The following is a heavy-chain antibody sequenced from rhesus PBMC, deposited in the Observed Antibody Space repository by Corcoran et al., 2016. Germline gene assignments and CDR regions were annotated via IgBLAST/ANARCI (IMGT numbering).Heavy chain of an antibody. Sequence: QLQLQESGPGLVKPSETLSVTCADSGGSISSSYWSWIRQAPGKGLEWIGYIYGSGSRTKYNPSLKSRVTLSVDTSEYQLSLKLGSVTAADTAVYYCAKSLRNYYFDYWGQGVLVTVSS. CDR2: IYGSGSRT. CDR1: GGSISSSY. D-gene: IGHD1-1*01. J-gene: IGHJ4*01. V-gene: IGHV4-169*01. CDR3: AKSLRNYYFDY.